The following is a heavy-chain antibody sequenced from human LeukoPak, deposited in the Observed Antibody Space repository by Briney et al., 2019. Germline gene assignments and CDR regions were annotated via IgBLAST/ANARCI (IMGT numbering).Heavy chain of an antibody. D-gene: IGHD3-22*01. Sequence: GGSLRLSCAASGFTFSSYSMNWVRQVPGKGLEWVSAISGSGGSTYYADSVKGRFTISRDNSKNTLYLQMNSLRAEDTAVYYCAKGAPPTYYYDSSGYYYETLHFDYWGQGTLVTVSS. CDR1: GFTFSSYS. J-gene: IGHJ4*02. V-gene: IGHV3-23*01. CDR3: AKGAPPTYYYDSSGYYYETLHFDY. CDR2: ISGSGGST.